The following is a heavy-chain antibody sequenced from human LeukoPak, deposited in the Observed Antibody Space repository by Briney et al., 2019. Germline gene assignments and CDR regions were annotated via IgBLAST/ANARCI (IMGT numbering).Heavy chain of an antibody. CDR2: MNANTGGT. V-gene: IGHV1-2*06. D-gene: IGHD7-27*01. J-gene: IGHJ4*02. CDR1: GFTFTDYF. Sequence: ASVKVSCKASGFTFTDYFVHWVRQAPGQGLEWMGRMNANTGGTLYTQEFQGRVTMTRDTSISTVYMELSGLRSDDTAVYYCARDVSSTSNWEFDFWGQGTLVTVSS. CDR3: ARDVSSTSNWEFDF.